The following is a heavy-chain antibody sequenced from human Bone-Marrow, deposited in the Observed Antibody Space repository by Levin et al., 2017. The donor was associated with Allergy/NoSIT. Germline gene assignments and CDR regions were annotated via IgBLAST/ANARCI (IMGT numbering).Heavy chain of an antibody. CDR1: GFTFSSYA. D-gene: IGHD1-26*01. V-gene: IGHV3-23*01. J-gene: IGHJ4*02. CDR2: ISGSGGST. Sequence: LSLTCAASGFTFSSYAMSWVRQAPGKGLEWVSGISGSGGSTYYADSVKGRFTISRDNSKNTLYLQMNSLRAEDTAVYYCAKSVGAYPRNFDYWGQGTLVTVSS. CDR3: AKSVGAYPRNFDY.